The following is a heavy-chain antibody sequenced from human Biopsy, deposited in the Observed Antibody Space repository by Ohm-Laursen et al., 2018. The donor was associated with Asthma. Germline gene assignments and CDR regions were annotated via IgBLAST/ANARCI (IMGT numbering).Heavy chain of an antibody. D-gene: IGHD6-13*01. Sequence: SSVKVSCKASGGTFSSYAISWVRQAPGQGLEWMGGIIPVFGTANYAQKFQGRVTITADESTSTAYMELSSLRSEDTAVYYCAKHQLVRYLDYWGQGTLVTVSS. CDR2: IIPVFGTA. J-gene: IGHJ4*02. CDR1: GGTFSSYA. V-gene: IGHV1-69*01. CDR3: AKHQLVRYLDY.